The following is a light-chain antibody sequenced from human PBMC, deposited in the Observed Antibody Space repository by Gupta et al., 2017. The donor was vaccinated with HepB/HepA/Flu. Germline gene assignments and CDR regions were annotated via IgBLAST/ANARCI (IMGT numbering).Light chain of an antibody. CDR2: AAS. Sequence: DIQMTQSPSSLSASVGDRVTISCRTSQTISNYLNWYQQKPGKAPKVLIYAASNLQSGVPSRFSGSGSGTDFTLTSNRLQPEDVGNYYCQQSYHTRSFGQGTKVEIK. J-gene: IGKJ1*01. CDR3: QQSYHTRS. V-gene: IGKV1-39*01. CDR1: QTISNY.